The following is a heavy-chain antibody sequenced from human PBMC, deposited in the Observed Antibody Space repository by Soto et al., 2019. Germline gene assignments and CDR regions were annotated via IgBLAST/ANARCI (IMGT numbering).Heavy chain of an antibody. J-gene: IGHJ4*02. CDR2: IYYSGST. D-gene: IGHD5-18*01. Sequence: SETLSLTCTVSGGSISSGDYYWSWIRQPPGKGLEWVGYIYYSGSTYYNPSLKSRVTISVDTSKNQFSLKLSSVTAADTAVYYCARETRGYSYGSGYFDYWGQGTLVTVSS. CDR1: GGSISSGDYY. V-gene: IGHV4-30-4*01. CDR3: ARETRGYSYGSGYFDY.